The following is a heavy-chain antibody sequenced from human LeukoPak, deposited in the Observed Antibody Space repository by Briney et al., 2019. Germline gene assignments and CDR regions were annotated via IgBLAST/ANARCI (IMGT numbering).Heavy chain of an antibody. CDR2: ISNKGSSSTT. V-gene: IGHV3-11*01. CDR3: AKDILAAGLFFDY. D-gene: IGHD6-13*01. Sequence: GGSLRLSCAASGFIFSDYYMGWVRQAPGKGLEWVSYISNKGSSSTTYYADSVRGRFTISRDDAQNSLYLQMNSLRADDTAVYYCAKDILAAGLFFDYWGQGILVTVSS. CDR1: GFIFSDYY. J-gene: IGHJ4*02.